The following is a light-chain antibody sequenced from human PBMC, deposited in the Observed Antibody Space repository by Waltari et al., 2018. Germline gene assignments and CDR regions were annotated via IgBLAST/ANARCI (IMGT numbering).Light chain of an antibody. CDR2: GAS. CDR3: QQYDRWPLT. V-gene: IGKV3-15*01. CDR1: HSISSH. J-gene: IGKJ4*01. Sequence: EIVMTQSPAPLSVSPGVTATLSCRASHSISSHLAWYQQKPGQAPRLLIYGASTWATGIPARFGGSGSGTEFTLTISSLQSEDFAVYYCQQYDRWPLTFGGGTKVEIK.